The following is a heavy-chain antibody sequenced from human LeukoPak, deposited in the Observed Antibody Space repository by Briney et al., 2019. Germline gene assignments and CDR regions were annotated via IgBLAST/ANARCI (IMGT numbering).Heavy chain of an antibody. Sequence: KSSQTLSLTCTVSGGSISSGDYYWSWIRQPPGKGLEWIGYIYYSGSTYYNPSLKSRVTISVDTSKNQFSLKLSSVTAADTAVYYCARNTGYCSGGSCYSWFDPWGQGTLVTVSS. CDR2: IYYSGST. CDR1: GGSISSGDYY. V-gene: IGHV4-30-4*01. CDR3: ARNTGYCSGGSCYSWFDP. J-gene: IGHJ5*02. D-gene: IGHD2-15*01.